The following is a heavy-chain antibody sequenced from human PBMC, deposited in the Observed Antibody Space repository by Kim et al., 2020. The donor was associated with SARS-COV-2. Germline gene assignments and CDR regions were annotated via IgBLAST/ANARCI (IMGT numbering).Heavy chain of an antibody. Sequence: ASVKVSCKASGYTFTSYAMNWVRQAPGQGLEWMGWINTNTGNPTYAQGFTGRFVFSLDTSVSTAYLQISSLKAEDTAVYYCARDLGVSTMIVVVTTHYFDYWGQGTLVTVSS. J-gene: IGHJ4*02. V-gene: IGHV7-4-1*02. CDR3: ARDLGVSTMIVVVTTHYFDY. CDR2: INTNTGNP. CDR1: GYTFTSYA. D-gene: IGHD3-22*01.